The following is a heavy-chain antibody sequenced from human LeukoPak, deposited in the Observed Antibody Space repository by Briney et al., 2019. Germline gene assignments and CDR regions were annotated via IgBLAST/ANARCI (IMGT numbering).Heavy chain of an antibody. CDR3: ARHLSGVTGYTYGRGIDY. CDR2: IKKDGSEK. V-gene: IGHV3-7*01. Sequence: GGSLRLSCAASGFTFSGYWMSWVRQAPGKGLEWVANIKKDGSEKYYVDSVKGRFTISRDNAKTSLYLQMNSLRAEDTAVYYCARHLSGVTGYTYGRGIDYWGQGTLVTVSS. D-gene: IGHD5-18*01. J-gene: IGHJ4*02. CDR1: GFTFSGYW.